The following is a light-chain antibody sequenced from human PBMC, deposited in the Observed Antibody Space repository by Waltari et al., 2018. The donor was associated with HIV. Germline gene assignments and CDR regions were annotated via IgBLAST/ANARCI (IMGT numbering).Light chain of an antibody. CDR2: EVP. Sequence: QSALTQPASVSGSPGQSITISCTGTSSDVGSYNLVSWYQQHPGKAPKLTIYEVPKRPSGVSNRFHGSKSGNTASLTISGLQAEDEADYYCCSYAGTSTYVAFGGGTKLTVL. V-gene: IGLV2-23*02. CDR3: CSYAGTSTYVA. J-gene: IGLJ2*01. CDR1: SSDVGSYNL.